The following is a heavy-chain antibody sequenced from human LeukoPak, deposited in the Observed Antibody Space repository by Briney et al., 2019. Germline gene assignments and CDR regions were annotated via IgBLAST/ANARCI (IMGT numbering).Heavy chain of an antibody. V-gene: IGHV3-30*03. CDR1: GFTFSSYG. J-gene: IGHJ4*02. CDR3: AREACGGSCYFYYFDY. Sequence: TGGSLRLSCAASGFTFSSYGMHWVRQAPGKGLEWVALISYDGSNKYYVDSVKGRFSISRDNSKDTLYLQMNSLRAEDTAVYYCAREACGGSCYFYYFDYWGQGTLVTVSS. D-gene: IGHD2-15*01. CDR2: ISYDGSNK.